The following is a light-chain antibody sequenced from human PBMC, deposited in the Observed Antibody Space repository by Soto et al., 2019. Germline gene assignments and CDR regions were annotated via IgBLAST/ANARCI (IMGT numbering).Light chain of an antibody. V-gene: IGLV7-46*01. Sequence: QAVVTQEPSLTVSPGGTVTLTCGSSTGAVTSGHYPYWFQQEPGQAPRTLIFETSNKHSWTPARFSGSLLGGKAALTLSGAQPEDEAEYYCLLSYSNSRRVFGGGTKVTVL. J-gene: IGLJ3*02. CDR2: ETS. CDR1: TGAVTSGHY. CDR3: LLSYSNSRRV.